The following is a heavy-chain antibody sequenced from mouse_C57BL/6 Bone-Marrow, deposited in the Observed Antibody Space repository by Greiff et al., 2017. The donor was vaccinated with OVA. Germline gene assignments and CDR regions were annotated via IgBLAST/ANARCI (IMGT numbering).Heavy chain of an antibody. J-gene: IGHJ4*01. D-gene: IGHD2-5*01. V-gene: IGHV1-82*01. CDR2: IYPGDGDT. Sequence: QVQLQQSGPELVKPGASVKISCKASGYAFSSSWMNWVKQRPGQGLEWIGRIYPGDGDTNYNGKFKGKATLTADKSSSTAYMQLSSLTSEDSAVYVCAAYSNYDAMDYWGQGTSVTVSS. CDR1: GYAFSSSW. CDR3: AAYSNYDAMDY.